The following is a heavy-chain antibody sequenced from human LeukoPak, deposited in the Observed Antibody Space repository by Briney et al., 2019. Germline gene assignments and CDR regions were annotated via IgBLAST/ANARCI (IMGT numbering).Heavy chain of an antibody. D-gene: IGHD3-10*01. CDR2: IYYSGST. J-gene: IGHJ5*02. CDR3: ARGGYYGSGNDFRFDP. Sequence: PSETLSLTCTVSGGSISNYYWSWLRQPPGKGLEWIGNIYYSGSTYFKPSLKSRVTISVDTSKNQFSLKLSSVTAADTAVYYCARGGYYGSGNDFRFDPWGQGTLVTVSS. V-gene: IGHV4-59*01. CDR1: GGSISNYY.